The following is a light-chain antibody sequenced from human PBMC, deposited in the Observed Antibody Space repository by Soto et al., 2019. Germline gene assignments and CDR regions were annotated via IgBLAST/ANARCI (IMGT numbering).Light chain of an antibody. CDR3: QQCNSWPYT. Sequence: EIVVTQSPPTLSVSPGERVTLSCRASQSVRNNFAWYQQKPGQAPRLLISDASTRATGIPARFSGSGSGTEFTLTITSLQSEDFAVYYCQQCNSWPYTFGQGTKLEI. J-gene: IGKJ2*01. CDR1: QSVRNN. CDR2: DAS. V-gene: IGKV3-15*01.